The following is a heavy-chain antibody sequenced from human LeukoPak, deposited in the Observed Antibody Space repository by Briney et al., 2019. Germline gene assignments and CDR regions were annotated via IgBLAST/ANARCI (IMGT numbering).Heavy chain of an antibody. CDR3: ARDRCFDWLLSSDY. CDR1: GFTFSSYS. V-gene: IGHV3-48*02. Sequence: PGGSLRLSCAASGFTFSSYSMNWVRQAPGKGLEWVSYISSSSSTIYYADSVKGRFTISRDNAKNSLYLQMNSLRDEDTAVYYCARDRCFDWLLSSDYWGQGTLVTVSS. CDR2: ISSSSSTI. D-gene: IGHD3-9*01. J-gene: IGHJ4*02.